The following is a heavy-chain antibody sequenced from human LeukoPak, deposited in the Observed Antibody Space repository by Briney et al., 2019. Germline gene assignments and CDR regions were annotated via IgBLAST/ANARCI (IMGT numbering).Heavy chain of an antibody. CDR1: GGPISSYY. Sequence: SDTLSLTCTVCGGPISSYYWSWLWQPPGKALEWIGYIYYSGSTNYNPSLKRRVTISVESSKNQFSLKLSSVTAADTAVYYCAGRGRDAFDIWGEGTMVTVSS. CDR2: IYYSGST. V-gene: IGHV4-59*07. CDR3: AGRGRDAFDI. J-gene: IGHJ3*02.